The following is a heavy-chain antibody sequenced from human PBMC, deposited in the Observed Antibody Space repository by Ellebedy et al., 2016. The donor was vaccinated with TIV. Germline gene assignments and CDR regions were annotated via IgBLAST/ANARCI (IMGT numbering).Heavy chain of an antibody. CDR2: IYYSGRT. V-gene: IGHV4-31*03. J-gene: IGHJ3*01. Sequence: LRLSCTVSGTFISDGGYYWAWIRQHPGKGLEWIGHIYYSGRTYYSPSLESRVTISIDMSMNHFSLNLTSVTAADTAVYFFARDYHDYGIDAFDVWGRGTMVTVSS. CDR3: ARDYHDYGIDAFDV. CDR1: GTFISDGGYY. D-gene: IGHD4-17*01.